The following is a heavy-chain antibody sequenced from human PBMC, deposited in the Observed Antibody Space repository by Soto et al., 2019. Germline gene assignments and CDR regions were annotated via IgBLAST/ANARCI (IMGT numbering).Heavy chain of an antibody. CDR3: ASHNYYDSSGYYIRDNLPHYYYYGMDV. D-gene: IGHD3-22*01. V-gene: IGHV5-10-1*01. CDR2: IDPSDSYT. Sequence: GESLKISCKGSGYSFTSYWISWVRQMPGKGLEWMGRIDPSDSYTNYSPSFQGHVTISADKSISTAYLQWSSLKASDTAMYYCASHNYYDSSGYYIRDNLPHYYYYGMDVWGQGTTVTVSS. CDR1: GYSFTSYW. J-gene: IGHJ6*02.